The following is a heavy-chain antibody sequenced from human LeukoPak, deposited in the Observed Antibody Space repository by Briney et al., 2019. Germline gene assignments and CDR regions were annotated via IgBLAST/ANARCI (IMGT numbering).Heavy chain of an antibody. CDR2: ISAKNGNT. CDR1: GYTFTNYG. V-gene: IGHV1-18*01. J-gene: IGHJ4*02. D-gene: IGHD6-13*01. CDR3: ARDTDRQLVHFDS. Sequence: ASVKVSCKASGYTFTNYGISWVRQAPGEGLEWMGWISAKNGNTNYAQKLQGRVTMTTDTSTSTAYMELRSLRSDDTAVYYCARDTDRQLVHFDSWGQGTLVTVSS.